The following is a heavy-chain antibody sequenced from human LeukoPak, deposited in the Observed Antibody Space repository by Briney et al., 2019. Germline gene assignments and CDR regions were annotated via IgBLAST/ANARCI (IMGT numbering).Heavy chain of an antibody. D-gene: IGHD6-19*01. V-gene: IGHV3-66*01. Sequence: GGSLRLSCAASGFTVSSNYMTWVRQAPGRGLEWVSVIYSGDNTNYADSVKGRFTISRDSSKNTLFLQMNSLRAEDTAVYYCARASQWLAFDYWGQGTLVTVSS. CDR3: ARASQWLAFDY. J-gene: IGHJ4*02. CDR1: GFTVSSNY. CDR2: IYSGDNT.